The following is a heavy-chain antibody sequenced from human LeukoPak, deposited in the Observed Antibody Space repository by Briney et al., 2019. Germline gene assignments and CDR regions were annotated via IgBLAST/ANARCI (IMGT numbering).Heavy chain of an antibody. CDR2: IYYSGST. CDR3: ARYIYSSGTYYFDY. Sequence: SETLSLTCTVSGGSISSYYWSWIRQPPGKGLEWIGYIYYSGSTNYNPSLKSRVTISVDTSKNQFSLKLSSVTAADTDVYYCARYIYSSGTYYFDYWGQGTLVTVSS. D-gene: IGHD6-19*01. V-gene: IGHV4-59*01. CDR1: GGSISSYY. J-gene: IGHJ4*02.